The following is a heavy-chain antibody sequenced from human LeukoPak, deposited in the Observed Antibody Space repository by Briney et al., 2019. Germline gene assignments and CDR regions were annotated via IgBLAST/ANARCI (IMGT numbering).Heavy chain of an antibody. Sequence: SETLSLTCAVYGGSFSGYYWSWIRQPPGKGLEWIGEINHSGSTNYNPSLKSRVTISVDTSKNQFSLKLSSMTAADTAVYYCARAPYCSSTSCYTEDYWGQGTLVTVSS. CDR1: GGSFSGYY. CDR3: ARAPYCSSTSCYTEDY. D-gene: IGHD2-2*02. V-gene: IGHV4-34*01. CDR2: INHSGST. J-gene: IGHJ4*02.